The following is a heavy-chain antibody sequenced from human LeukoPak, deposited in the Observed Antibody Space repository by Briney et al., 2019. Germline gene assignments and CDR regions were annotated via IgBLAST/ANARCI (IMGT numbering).Heavy chain of an antibody. CDR2: ISGSGST. CDR3: ARIAYSGYDFRGGADY. D-gene: IGHD5-12*01. CDR1: GDSISYFY. Sequence: SETLSLTCSVSGDSISYFYWSWIRQAAGKGLEWIGRISGSGSTDYNASLKSRVTMSVDTSKNQLSLKVISVTAADTAVYYCARIAYSGYDFRGGADYWGQGALVTVSS. V-gene: IGHV4-4*07. J-gene: IGHJ4*02.